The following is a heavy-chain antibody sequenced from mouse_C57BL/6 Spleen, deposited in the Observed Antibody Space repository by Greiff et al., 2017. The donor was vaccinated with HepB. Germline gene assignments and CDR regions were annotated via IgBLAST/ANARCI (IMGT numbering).Heavy chain of an antibody. CDR2: IDPETGGT. J-gene: IGHJ4*01. CDR1: GYTFTDYE. V-gene: IGHV1-15*01. Sequence: QVQLQQSGAELVRPGASVTLSCKASGYTFTDYEMHWVKQTPVHGLEWIGAIDPETGGTAYNQKFKGKAILTADKSSSTAYMELRSLTSEDSAVYYCTRLLSAGMDYWGQGTSVTVSS. CDR3: TRLLSAGMDY. D-gene: IGHD1-1*01.